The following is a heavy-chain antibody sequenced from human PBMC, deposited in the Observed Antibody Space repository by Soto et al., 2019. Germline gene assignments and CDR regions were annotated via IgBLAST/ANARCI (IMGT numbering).Heavy chain of an antibody. D-gene: IGHD3-10*01. J-gene: IGHJ4*02. Sequence: SETLSLPCTVSGDSISSSDYYWGWIRLPPGKGLEWIGNIYYMDSVMGRFTNSRDNAKNSLYLQMNSLKADDAAVYYCVSLSSTTTHYYFDYWGQGTLVTVSS. CDR1: GDSISSSDYY. CDR3: VSLSSTTTHYYFDY. V-gene: IGHV4-39*01. CDR2: IYYM.